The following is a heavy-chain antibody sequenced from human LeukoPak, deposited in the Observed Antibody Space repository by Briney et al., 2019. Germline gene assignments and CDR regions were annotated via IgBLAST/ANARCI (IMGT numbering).Heavy chain of an antibody. V-gene: IGHV3-53*01. CDR2: IYSGGST. D-gene: IGHD2-15*01. CDR1: GFTVSSNY. Sequence: GSLRLSCAASGFTVSSNYMSWVSQAPGKGLEWVSVIYSGGSTYYADSVKGRFTISRDNSKNTLYLQMNSLRAEDTAVYYCARRTPLYCSGGSCYTNWGQGTLVTVSS. J-gene: IGHJ4*02. CDR3: ARRTPLYCSGGSCYTN.